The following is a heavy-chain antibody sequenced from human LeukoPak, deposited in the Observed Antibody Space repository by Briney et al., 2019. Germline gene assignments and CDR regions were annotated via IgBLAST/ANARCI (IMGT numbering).Heavy chain of an antibody. CDR3: TKPYYDFWSGYYSY. V-gene: IGHV3-23*01. CDR1: GFTFSSYA. CDR2: ISGSGGST. D-gene: IGHD3-3*01. J-gene: IGHJ4*02. Sequence: GGSLRLSCAASGFTFSSYAMSWVRQAPGKGLEWVSAISGSGGSTYYADYVKGRFTISRDNSKNTLYLQMNSLRAEDTAVYYCTKPYYDFWSGYYSYWGQGTLVTVSS.